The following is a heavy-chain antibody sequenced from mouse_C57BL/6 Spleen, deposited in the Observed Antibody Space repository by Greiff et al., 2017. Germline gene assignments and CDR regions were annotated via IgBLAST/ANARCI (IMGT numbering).Heavy chain of an antibody. CDR2: IRNKANGYTT. CDR1: GFTFTDYY. J-gene: IGHJ4*01. CDR3: ARCSTGVAHRAMDY. Sequence: DVMLVESGGGLVQPGGSLSLSCAASGFTFTDYYMSLFRQPPRKALVWLGFIRNKANGYTTESSASVKGRFTISRDNSQSILYLQMNALRAEDSATYYCARCSTGVAHRAMDYWGQGTSVTVSS. V-gene: IGHV7-3*01. D-gene: IGHD1-1*01.